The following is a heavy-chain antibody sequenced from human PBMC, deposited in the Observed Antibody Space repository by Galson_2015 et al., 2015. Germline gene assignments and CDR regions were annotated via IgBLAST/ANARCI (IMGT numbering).Heavy chain of an antibody. CDR1: GFTFSSYA. D-gene: IGHD2-2*01. Sequence: SLRLSCAASGFTFSSYAMSWVRQAPGKGLEWVSAISGSGGSTYYADSVKGRFTISRDNSKNTLYLQMNSLRAEDMAVYYCAKLHLTSSFLWGRRWGAFDYWGQGTLVTVSS. V-gene: IGHV3-23*01. CDR2: ISGSGGST. CDR3: AKLHLTSSFLWGRRWGAFDY. J-gene: IGHJ4*02.